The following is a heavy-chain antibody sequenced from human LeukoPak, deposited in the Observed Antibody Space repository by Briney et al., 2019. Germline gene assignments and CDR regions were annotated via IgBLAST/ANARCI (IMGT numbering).Heavy chain of an antibody. J-gene: IGHJ4*02. CDR3: ARWRPDY. CDR1: GGSFSGYY. D-gene: IGHD6-6*01. Sequence: SETLSLTCAVYGGSFSGYYWSWIRQPPGKGLEWIGEINHSGSTNYNPSLKSRVTISVDTSKNQFSLKLSPVTAADTAVYYCARWRPDYWGQGILVTVSS. CDR2: INHSGST. V-gene: IGHV4-34*01.